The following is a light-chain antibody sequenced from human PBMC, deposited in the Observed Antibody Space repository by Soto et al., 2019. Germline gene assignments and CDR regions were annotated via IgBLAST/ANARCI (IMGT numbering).Light chain of an antibody. CDR2: DDY. CDR3: QVWDSSADRVAV. CDR1: KIGDKS. V-gene: IGLV3-21*02. J-gene: IGLJ2*01. Sequence: SSELAQPPSVSVAPGQPARLTCGGDKIGDKSVHWYQQKPGQAPVMVVYDDYDRPSGIPGRFSGSNSGNTATLTISGVEAGAEADYYCQVWDSSADRVAVFGGGTKLTVL.